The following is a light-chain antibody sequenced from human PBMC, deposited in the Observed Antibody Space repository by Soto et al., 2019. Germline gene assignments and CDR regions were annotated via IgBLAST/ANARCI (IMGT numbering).Light chain of an antibody. J-gene: IGLJ3*02. CDR2: STN. CDR3: VLYMGSGIWV. CDR1: SGSVSTSYY. V-gene: IGLV8-61*01. Sequence: QTVVTQEPSFSVSPGGTVTLTCGLSSGSVSTSYYPSWYQQTPGQAPRTIIYSTNTRSSGVPDRFSGSILGNKAALTITGAQADDESDYYCVLYMGSGIWVFGGGTKLTVL.